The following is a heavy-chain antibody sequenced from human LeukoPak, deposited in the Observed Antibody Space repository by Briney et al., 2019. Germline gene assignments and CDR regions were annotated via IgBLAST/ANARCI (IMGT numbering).Heavy chain of an antibody. CDR1: GFTFSSYG. D-gene: IGHD4-11*01. CDR3: AREDHDYSNWFDP. J-gene: IGHJ5*02. Sequence: PGGSLRLSCAASGFTFSSYGMHWVRQAPGKGLEWVAVIWYDGSNKYYADSVKGRFTISRDNSKNTLYLQMNSLRAEDTAVYYCAREDHDYSNWFDPWGQGTLVTVSS. V-gene: IGHV3-33*01. CDR2: IWYDGSNK.